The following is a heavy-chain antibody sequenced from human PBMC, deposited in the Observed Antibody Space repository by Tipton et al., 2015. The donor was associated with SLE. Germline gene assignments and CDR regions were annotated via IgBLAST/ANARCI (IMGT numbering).Heavy chain of an antibody. D-gene: IGHD3-22*01. CDR1: GGSIISHY. Sequence: TLSLTCSVSGGSIISHYWTWIRQPPGKGLEWIGRIYASGSTNYNPSLKSRPTISVDTSKNQFSLKLSSVTAADTAVYYCGKYDYDSTGVQAVHYWGQGTLLTVSS. CDR2: IYASGST. CDR3: GKYDYDSTGVQAVHY. J-gene: IGHJ4*02. V-gene: IGHV4-59*11.